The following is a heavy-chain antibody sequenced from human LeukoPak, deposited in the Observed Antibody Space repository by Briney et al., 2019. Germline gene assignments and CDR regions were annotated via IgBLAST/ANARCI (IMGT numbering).Heavy chain of an antibody. Sequence: GESLRLSCAASGFSFSNHGMHWVRQAPGKRLEWVAVIWDDGNNKRYANSVNGRFTISRDNSENTLYLQMNGLTAEDTAMYYCARDSYQDYYGRFDPWGQGTLVIVSS. CDR2: IWDDGNNK. D-gene: IGHD3-10*01. J-gene: IGHJ5*02. CDR3: ARDSYQDYYGRFDP. CDR1: GFSFSNHG. V-gene: IGHV3-33*01.